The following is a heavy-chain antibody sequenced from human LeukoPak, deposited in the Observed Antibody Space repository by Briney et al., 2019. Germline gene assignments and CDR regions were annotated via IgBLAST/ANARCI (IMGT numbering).Heavy chain of an antibody. CDR1: GFTFTSYA. J-gene: IGHJ4*02. V-gene: IGHV3-23*01. D-gene: IGHD6-13*01. CDR3: AKGPRAAAGTSGYFDY. Sequence: PGGSLRLSCAASGFTFTSYAMSWVRQAPGKGLEWVSAISTSGDATYYADSVKGPFTISRDNAKNSLYLQMNSLRAEDTALYYCAKGPRAAAGTSGYFDYWGQGTLVTVSS. CDR2: ISTSGDAT.